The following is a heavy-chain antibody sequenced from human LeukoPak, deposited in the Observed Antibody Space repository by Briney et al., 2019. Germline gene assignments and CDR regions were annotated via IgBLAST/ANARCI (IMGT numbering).Heavy chain of an antibody. Sequence: ASVKVSCKASGYTFTGYYMHWVRQAPGQGLEWMGWINPNSGGTNYAQKFQGRVTMTRDTSISTAYMELSGLRSDDTAVYYCARERIAAAATSADYWGQGTLVTVSS. CDR1: GYTFTGYY. V-gene: IGHV1-2*02. CDR3: ARERIAAAATSADY. CDR2: INPNSGGT. D-gene: IGHD6-13*01. J-gene: IGHJ4*02.